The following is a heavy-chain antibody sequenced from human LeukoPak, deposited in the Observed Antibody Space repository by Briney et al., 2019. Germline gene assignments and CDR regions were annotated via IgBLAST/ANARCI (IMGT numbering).Heavy chain of an antibody. D-gene: IGHD1-26*01. CDR1: GFAFHAFD. J-gene: IGHJ6*02. CDR3: ATWAFYHGLDV. Sequence: PGGSLRLFCAASGFAFHAFDMYWVRQAPGKGLEWVSRITNDGGKTYYADSVRGRFTISRDNSQSSLYLQMNSLRTDDAALYYCATWAFYHGLDVWGQGTTVTVSS. V-gene: IGHV3-43*02. CDR2: ITNDGGKT.